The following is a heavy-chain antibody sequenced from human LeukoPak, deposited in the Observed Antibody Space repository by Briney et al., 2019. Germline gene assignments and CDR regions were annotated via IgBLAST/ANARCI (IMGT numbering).Heavy chain of an antibody. J-gene: IGHJ3*02. Sequence: GGSLRLSCAASGFTFSSYGMHWVRQAPGKGLEWVAFIRYDGSNKYYADSVKGRFTISRDNSKNTLYLQMNSLRAEDTAVYYCATSYYDFWSGYDAFDIWGQGTMVTASS. CDR3: ATSYYDFWSGYDAFDI. CDR2: IRYDGSNK. D-gene: IGHD3-3*01. V-gene: IGHV3-30*02. CDR1: GFTFSSYG.